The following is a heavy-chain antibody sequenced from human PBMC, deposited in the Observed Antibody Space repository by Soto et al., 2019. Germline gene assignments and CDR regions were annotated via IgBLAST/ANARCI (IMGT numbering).Heavy chain of an antibody. CDR2: INHSGSP. Sequence: QVQLQQWGAGLLKPSETLSLTCAVYGGSFSGYYWSWIRQPPGKGLDWIGEINHSGSPNYNPSIKSRVTISVDPSQVQFSLKLSSVNAADTVVDYCARGRGGRRIQFPGVFFDYWGQGTLVTVSS. CDR3: ARGRGGRRIQFPGVFFDY. CDR1: GGSFSGYY. V-gene: IGHV4-34*01. J-gene: IGHJ4*02. D-gene: IGHD5-18*01.